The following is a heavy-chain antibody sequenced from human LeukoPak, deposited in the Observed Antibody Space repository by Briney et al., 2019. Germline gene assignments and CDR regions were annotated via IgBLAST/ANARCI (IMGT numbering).Heavy chain of an antibody. V-gene: IGHV1-2*02. D-gene: IGHD2-21*02. Sequence: ASVKVSCKASGGTFSSYAISWVRQAPGQGLEWMGWINPNSGGTNYAQKFQGRVTMTRDTSISTAYMELSRLRSDDTAVYYCAVLCGGDCYSGRGYYYYMDVWGKGTTVTVSS. CDR3: AVLCGGDCYSGRGYYYYMDV. CDR2: INPNSGGT. J-gene: IGHJ6*03. CDR1: GGTFSSYA.